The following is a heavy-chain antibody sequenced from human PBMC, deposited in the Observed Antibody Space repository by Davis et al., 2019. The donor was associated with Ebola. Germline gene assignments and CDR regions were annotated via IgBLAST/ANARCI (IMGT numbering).Heavy chain of an antibody. D-gene: IGHD1-1*01. Sequence: SETLSLTCTVSGGSISRSSYYWSWIRQPPGKGLEWIGEINHSGSTNYNPSLKSRVTISVDTSKNQFSLKLSSVTAADTAVYYCARRPGPYYYYGMDVWGQGTTVTVSS. V-gene: IGHV4-39*07. J-gene: IGHJ6*02. CDR1: GGSISRSSYY. CDR2: INHSGST. CDR3: ARRPGPYYYYGMDV.